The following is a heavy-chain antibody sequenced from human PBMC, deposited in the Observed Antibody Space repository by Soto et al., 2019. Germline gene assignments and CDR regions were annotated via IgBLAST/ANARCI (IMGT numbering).Heavy chain of an antibody. CDR1: GGTIRSPDW. CDR2: IFQSGST. CDR3: ARGRGRYSRGWSWFDP. Sequence: SETLSPTCGDSGGTIRSPDWWTWVRQTPRKGLEWIGEIFQSGSTNYTPSLESLVTISVDKSKNQFSLTLTSVTAADTAVYFCARGRGRYSRGWSWFDPWGQGILVTVSS. J-gene: IGHJ5*02. D-gene: IGHD6-19*01. V-gene: IGHV4-4*02.